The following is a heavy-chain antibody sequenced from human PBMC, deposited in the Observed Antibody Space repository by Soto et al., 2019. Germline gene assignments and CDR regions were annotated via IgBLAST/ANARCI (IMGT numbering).Heavy chain of an antibody. CDR3: ARDDNYYDSSGYYYNTDAFDI. V-gene: IGHV1-18*01. Sequence: GASVKVSCKASGYAFTSYGISWVRQAPGQGLEWMGWISAYNGNTNYAQKLQGRVTMTTDTSTSTAYMELRSLRSDDTAVYYCARDDNYYDSSGYYYNTDAFDIWGQGTMVT. CDR1: GYAFTSYG. D-gene: IGHD3-22*01. CDR2: ISAYNGNT. J-gene: IGHJ3*02.